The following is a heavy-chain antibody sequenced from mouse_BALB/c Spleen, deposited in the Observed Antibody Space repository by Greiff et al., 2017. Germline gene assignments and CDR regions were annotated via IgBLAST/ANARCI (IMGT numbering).Heavy chain of an antibody. CDR3: ARDYRSPYYAMDY. V-gene: IGHV1-87*01. J-gene: IGHJ4*01. Sequence: QVQLQQSGAELARPGASVKLSCKASGYTFPSYWMQWVKQRPGQGREWIGAIYPGDGVTRYTQKFKGKATLTADKSSSTAYMQLSSLASEDSAVYYCARDYRSPYYAMDYWGQGTSVTVSS. CDR1: GYTFPSYW. CDR2: IYPGDGVT. D-gene: IGHD2-14*01.